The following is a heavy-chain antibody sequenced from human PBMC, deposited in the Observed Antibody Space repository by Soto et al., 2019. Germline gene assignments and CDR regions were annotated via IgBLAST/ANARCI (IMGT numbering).Heavy chain of an antibody. CDR2: ISGSGGST. J-gene: IGHJ5*02. Sequence: GSLRLSCAASGFTFSSYAMSWVRQAPGKGLEWVSAISGSGGSTYYADSVKGRFTISRDNSKNTLYLQMNSLRAEDTAVYYCAKDRGLRSTPNWFDPWGQGTLVTVSS. CDR1: GFTFSSYA. CDR3: AKDRGLRSTPNWFDP. V-gene: IGHV3-23*01. D-gene: IGHD3-10*02.